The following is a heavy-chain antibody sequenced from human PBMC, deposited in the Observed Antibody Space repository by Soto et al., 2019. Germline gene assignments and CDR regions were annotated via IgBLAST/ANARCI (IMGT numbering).Heavy chain of an antibody. J-gene: IGHJ5*02. CDR3: ARDLDRYSSGWYGEMNWFDP. D-gene: IGHD6-19*01. Sequence: EASVKVSCKASGYTFTSYYMHWVRQAPGQGLEWMGIINPSGGSTSYAQKFQGRVTMTRDTSTSTVYMELSSLRSEDTAVYYCARDLDRYSSGWYGEMNWFDPWGQGTLVTVSS. CDR1: GYTFTSYY. V-gene: IGHV1-46*01. CDR2: INPSGGST.